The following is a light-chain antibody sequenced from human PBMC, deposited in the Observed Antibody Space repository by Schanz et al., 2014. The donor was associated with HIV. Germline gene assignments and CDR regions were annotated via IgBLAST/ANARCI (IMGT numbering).Light chain of an antibody. V-gene: IGLV1-51*01. J-gene: IGLJ2*01. CDR2: VTH. CDR3: ATWDSILNAVV. Sequence: QSVLTQPPSVSGAPGQRITISCTGSSSNIGAGYDVHWYQQLPGTAPKLLIYVTHQRPSEIPDRFSGSKTGTSATLAITGLQTEDEADYYCATWDSILNAVVFGGGTKLTVL. CDR1: SSNIGAGYD.